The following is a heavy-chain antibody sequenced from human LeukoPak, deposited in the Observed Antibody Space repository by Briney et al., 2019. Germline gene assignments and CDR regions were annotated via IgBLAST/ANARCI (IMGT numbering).Heavy chain of an antibody. D-gene: IGHD3-9*01. CDR2: ISDSGDST. Sequence: GGSLRLSCAASGFTFSSYSMNWVRQAPGKGLEWVSSISDSGDSTYYADSVKGRFTFSRDNSKNTLYLQMNSLRAEDTAVYYCAKGIPLTVFDYWGQGTLVTVSS. CDR3: AKGIPLTVFDY. J-gene: IGHJ4*02. CDR1: GFTFSSYS. V-gene: IGHV3-23*01.